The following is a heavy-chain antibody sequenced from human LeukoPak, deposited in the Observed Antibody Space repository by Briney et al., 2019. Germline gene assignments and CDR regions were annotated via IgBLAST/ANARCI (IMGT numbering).Heavy chain of an antibody. CDR3: ARDRIVGATTGVGWFDP. CDR1: GYTFTSYG. Sequence: ASVKASCKASGYTFTSYGISWVRQAPGQGLEWMGWISAYNGNTNYAQKLQGRVTMTTDTSTSTAYMELRSLRSDDTAVYYCARDRIVGATTGVGWFDPWGQGTLVTVSS. CDR2: ISAYNGNT. J-gene: IGHJ5*02. D-gene: IGHD1-26*01. V-gene: IGHV1-18*01.